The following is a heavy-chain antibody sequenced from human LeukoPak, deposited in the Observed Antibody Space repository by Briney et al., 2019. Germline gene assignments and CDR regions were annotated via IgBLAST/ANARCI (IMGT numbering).Heavy chain of an antibody. D-gene: IGHD6-19*01. Sequence: GGSLRLSCAASGFTFSNYAMSWVHQAPGKGLEWVSSISGSGVTTSYADSVQGRFTISRDNSKNTLYLQMTSLRAEDTALYYCAKRLSGSGWIFDYWGQGTLVTVSS. J-gene: IGHJ4*02. CDR1: GFTFSNYA. CDR3: AKRLSGSGWIFDY. CDR2: ISGSGVTT. V-gene: IGHV3-23*01.